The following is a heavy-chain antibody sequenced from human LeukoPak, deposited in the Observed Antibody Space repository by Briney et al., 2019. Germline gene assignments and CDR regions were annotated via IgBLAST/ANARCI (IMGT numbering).Heavy chain of an antibody. CDR2: INTSGST. V-gene: IGHV4-61*02. D-gene: IGHD3-10*01. CDR1: GYSISSGYH. Sequence: SETLSLTCTVSGYSISSGYHWGWIRQPAGKGLEWIGRINTSGSTNYNPSLKSRVTISVDTSKNQFSLKLTSVTAADTAVYYCVSAKFLVRGVSWFDPWGQGTLVTVSS. CDR3: VSAKFLVRGVSWFDP. J-gene: IGHJ5*02.